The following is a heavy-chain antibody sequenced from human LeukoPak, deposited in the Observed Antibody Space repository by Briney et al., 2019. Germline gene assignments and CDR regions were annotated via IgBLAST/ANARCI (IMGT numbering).Heavy chain of an antibody. Sequence: ASVKVSCMTSGYSFITYYIHWVRQAPGQGLEWMGWINPKTGDTRYAQKLRGRVTMTRDTSVSTVYMDLSGLRSDDTAVYFCARDSDRNEFDYWGRGTLVTVSS. D-gene: IGHD1-26*01. CDR3: ARDSDRNEFDY. V-gene: IGHV1-2*02. CDR2: INPKTGDT. J-gene: IGHJ4*02. CDR1: GYSFITYY.